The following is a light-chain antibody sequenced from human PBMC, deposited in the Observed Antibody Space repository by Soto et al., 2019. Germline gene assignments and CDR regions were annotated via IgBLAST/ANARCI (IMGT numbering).Light chain of an antibody. CDR1: QSVSSN. CDR3: QQNNNWPQT. CDR2: GAS. Sequence: EIVMAQSPATLSVSPGERATLSRRASQSVSSNLAWYQQKPGQAPRLLIYGASTRATGIPARFSGSGSGTEFTLTISSLQSEDLAVYYCQQNNNWPQTFGQGTKLEIK. V-gene: IGKV3-15*01. J-gene: IGKJ2*01.